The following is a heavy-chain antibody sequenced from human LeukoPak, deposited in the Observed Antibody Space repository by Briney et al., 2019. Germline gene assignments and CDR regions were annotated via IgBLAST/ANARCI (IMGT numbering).Heavy chain of an antibody. CDR1: GFTFSSYS. CDR2: ISSTSSTI. D-gene: IGHD4-11*01. V-gene: IGHV3-48*01. CDR3: ARAHPGDYSDFQFDY. Sequence: GGSLRLSCAASGFTFSSYSMNWVRQAPGKGLEWVSYISSTSSTIYYADSVKGRFTISRDNAKNSLYLQMNSLRAEDTAVYYCARAHPGDYSDFQFDYWGQGTLVTVSS. J-gene: IGHJ4*02.